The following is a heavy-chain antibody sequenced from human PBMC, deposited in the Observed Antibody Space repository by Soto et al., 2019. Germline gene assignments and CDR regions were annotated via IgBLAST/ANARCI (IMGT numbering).Heavy chain of an antibody. CDR1: GFTFSSYA. Sequence: QVQLVESGGGVVQPGRSLRLSCAASGFTFSSYAMHWVRQAPGKGLEWVAVISYDGSNKYYADSVKGRFTISRDNSKNTLYLQMNSLRAEDTAVYYCARGAVVGVALDYWGQGTLVTVSS. J-gene: IGHJ4*02. V-gene: IGHV3-30-3*01. D-gene: IGHD2-15*01. CDR2: ISYDGSNK. CDR3: ARGAVVGVALDY.